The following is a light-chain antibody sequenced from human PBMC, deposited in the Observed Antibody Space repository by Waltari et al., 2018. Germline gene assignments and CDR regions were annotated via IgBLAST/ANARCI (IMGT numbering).Light chain of an antibody. CDR2: YDD. V-gene: IGLV1-36*01. J-gene: IGLJ2*01. Sequence: QSALTQPPSVSGAPRQRVTISCSGSGSNIGDSAVNWYQQLPGKSPKLVIYYDDLLPSGVADLFSGSKSGSSASLAISGLQSEDEAVYFCAAWDITLNALIFGGGTKLTVL. CDR1: GSNIGDSA. CDR3: AAWDITLNALI.